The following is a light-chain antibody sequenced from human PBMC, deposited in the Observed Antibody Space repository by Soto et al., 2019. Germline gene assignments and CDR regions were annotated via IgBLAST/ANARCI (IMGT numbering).Light chain of an antibody. CDR2: AAS. V-gene: IGKV1-39*01. J-gene: IGKJ2*01. Sequence: DIQMTQSPSSLSASVGDRVTITCRASQSINSYLNWYQQKPGQAPKLLIHAASSLQSGVPSRFSGGGSGTDFTLTVTRLQPEDFATYYCQQSYNTPRTFGQGTKVEIK. CDR3: QQSYNTPRT. CDR1: QSINSY.